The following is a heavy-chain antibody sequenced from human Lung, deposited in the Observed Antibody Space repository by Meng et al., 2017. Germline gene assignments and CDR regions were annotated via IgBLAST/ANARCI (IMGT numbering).Heavy chain of an antibody. D-gene: IGHD2-2*01. CDR1: GGSISSSNW. V-gene: IGHV4-4*02. CDR3: ARGLGEAVVPRTMFDY. J-gene: IGHJ4*02. Sequence: VQLQASGPGLVKPSGTPSLTCGVSGGSISSSNWWSWVRQPPGKGLEWIGEIYHSGGTKYNPSLKSRVTISVDKSKNQFSLKLSSVTAADTAVYYCARGLGEAVVPRTMFDYWGQGTLVTVSS. CDR2: IYHSGGT.